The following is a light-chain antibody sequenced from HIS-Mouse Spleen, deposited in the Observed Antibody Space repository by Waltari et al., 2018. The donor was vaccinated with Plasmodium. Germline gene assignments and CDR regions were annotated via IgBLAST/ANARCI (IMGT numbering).Light chain of an antibody. J-gene: IGLJ3*02. V-gene: IGLV2-23*01. CDR1: SSDVGSSNL. CDR3: CSYAGSSTNWV. Sequence: QSALTQPASVSGSPGQATPISCTGTSSDVGSSNLVSWYQQHPGKAPKLMIYEGSKRPSGVSNRFSGSKSGNTASLTISGLQAEDEADYYCCSYAGSSTNWVFGGGTKLTVL. CDR2: EGS.